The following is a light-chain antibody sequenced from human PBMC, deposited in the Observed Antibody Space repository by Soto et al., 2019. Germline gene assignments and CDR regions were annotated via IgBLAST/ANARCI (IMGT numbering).Light chain of an antibody. V-gene: IGLV2-14*03. Sequence: QSALTPPASVSGSPGQSNTISCTGTSSDVGGYNYVSWSKKHPCEDPELLISDVSNRTSGVSNRLSVYKSGNKASLTNSGLQADEGAEYSCSTYTASSALICGTATKVTV. CDR3: STYTASSALI. J-gene: IGLJ1*01. CDR1: SSDVGGYNY. CDR2: DVS.